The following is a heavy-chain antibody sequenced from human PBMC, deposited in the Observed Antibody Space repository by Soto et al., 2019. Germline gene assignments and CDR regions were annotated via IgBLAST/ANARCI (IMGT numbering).Heavy chain of an antibody. J-gene: IGHJ3*02. Sequence: QVQLVQSGAEVKKPGASVKVSCKASGYTFTSYGISWVRQAPGQGLEWMGWISAYNGNTNYAQKLQGRVTMTTDTTTSTASMELRSLRSDDTAVYYCASDGPHSSGPVEVDAFDIWGQGTMVTVSS. V-gene: IGHV1-18*01. CDR2: ISAYNGNT. CDR1: GYTFTSYG. CDR3: ASDGPHSSGPVEVDAFDI. D-gene: IGHD6-19*01.